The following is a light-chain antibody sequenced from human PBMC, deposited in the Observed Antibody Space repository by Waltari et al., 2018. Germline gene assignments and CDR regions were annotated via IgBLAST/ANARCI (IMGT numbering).Light chain of an antibody. V-gene: IGLV3-21*04. J-gene: IGLJ3*02. Sequence: SFVLTQPPSVSVAPGKTARITCGGNNIGTKNVPWYQQKPGQAPVLVIYYDTDRPSGIPERFSGSNSGNTATLTITRVEAGDEADYYCQVWDSSSDHRGVFGGGTKLTVL. CDR1: NIGTKN. CDR3: QVWDSSSDHRGV. CDR2: YDT.